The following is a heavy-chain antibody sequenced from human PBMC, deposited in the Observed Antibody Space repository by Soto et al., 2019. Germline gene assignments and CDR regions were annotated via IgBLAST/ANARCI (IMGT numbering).Heavy chain of an antibody. CDR3: ASARLRIAAAGTGEFDP. CDR2: IYPGDSDT. V-gene: IGHV5-51*01. CDR1: GYSFTSYW. Sequence: GESLKISCKGSGYSFTSYWIVWVRQMPGKGLEWMGIIYPGDSDTRYSPSFQGQVTISADKSISTAYLQWSSLKASDTAMYYCASARLRIAAAGTGEFDPWGQGTLVTVSS. D-gene: IGHD6-13*01. J-gene: IGHJ5*02.